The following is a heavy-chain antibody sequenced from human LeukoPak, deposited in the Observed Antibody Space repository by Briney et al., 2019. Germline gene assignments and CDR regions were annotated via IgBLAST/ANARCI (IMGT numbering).Heavy chain of an antibody. CDR1: GDSISSSSYY. CDR3: ARPRRTYYYMDV. Sequence: SETLSLTCSVSGDSISSSSYYWGWIRQPPGKGLEWIGSIYYSGSTNYNPSLKSRVTISVDTSKNQFSLKLSSVTAADTAVYYCARPRRTYYYMDVWGKGTTVTISS. CDR2: IYYSGST. J-gene: IGHJ6*03. V-gene: IGHV4-39*07.